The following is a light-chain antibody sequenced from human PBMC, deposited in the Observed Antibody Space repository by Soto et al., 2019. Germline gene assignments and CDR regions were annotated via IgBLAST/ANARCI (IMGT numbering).Light chain of an antibody. Sequence: QSVLTQPPSASGSPGQSVTISCTGTSSDIGGYSYVSWYQQHAGKAPKLIIYEVTKRPSGVPHRFSGSKSGDTASLTVSGLQADDEADYYCSSYAGSNKRVFGGGTKLTVL. V-gene: IGLV2-8*01. CDR3: SSYAGSNKRV. CDR1: SSDIGGYSY. CDR2: EVT. J-gene: IGLJ2*01.